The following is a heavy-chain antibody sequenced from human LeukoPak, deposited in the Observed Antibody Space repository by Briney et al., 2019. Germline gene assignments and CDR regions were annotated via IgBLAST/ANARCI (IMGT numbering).Heavy chain of an antibody. Sequence: GGSLRLSCAASGFTFSSYAMSWVRQAPGKGLEWVSAISGSGGSTYYADSVKGRFTISRDNSKNTLYLQMNSLRAEDTAAYYCAKGRTGYCSGGSCYNFDYWGQGTLVTVSS. V-gene: IGHV3-23*01. D-gene: IGHD2-15*01. J-gene: IGHJ4*02. CDR3: AKGRTGYCSGGSCYNFDY. CDR2: ISGSGGST. CDR1: GFTFSSYA.